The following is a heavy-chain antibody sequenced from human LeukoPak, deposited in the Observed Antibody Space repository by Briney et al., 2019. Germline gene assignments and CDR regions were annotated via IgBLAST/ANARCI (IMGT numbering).Heavy chain of an antibody. V-gene: IGHV4-59*08. CDR3: VPMVTDYYSGRDV. CDR2: IYYSGST. J-gene: IGHJ6*02. D-gene: IGHD5-18*01. CDR1: GGSISSYY. Sequence: KPSETLFLTCTVSGGSISSYYWSWIRQPPGKGLEWIGYIYYSGSTNYNPSLKSRVTISVDTSKNQFSLKLSSVTAADTAVYYCVPMVTDYYSGRDVGAQGTTVTVP.